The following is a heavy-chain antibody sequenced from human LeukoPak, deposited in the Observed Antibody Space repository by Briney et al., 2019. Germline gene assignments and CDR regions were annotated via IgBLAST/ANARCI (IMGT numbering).Heavy chain of an antibody. Sequence: GGSLRLSCAASGFTFSSYWMSWVRQVPGKGLEWVAGIKQDGSEIYSVDSVKRRFTISRDNAKKSLYLQMNSLRAADTAVYYCARNNWMAFDYWGQGTLVTVSS. CDR2: IKQDGSEI. V-gene: IGHV3-7*04. CDR1: GFTFSSYW. J-gene: IGHJ4*02. D-gene: IGHD1-20*01. CDR3: ARNNWMAFDY.